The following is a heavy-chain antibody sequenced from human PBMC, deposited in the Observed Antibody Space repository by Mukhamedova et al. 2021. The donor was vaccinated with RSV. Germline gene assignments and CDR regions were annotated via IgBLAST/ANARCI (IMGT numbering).Heavy chain of an antibody. J-gene: IGHJ4*02. CDR3: ARGRIAVTGIRDFDF. V-gene: IGHV4-59*01. D-gene: IGHD6-19*01. CDR2: IYYTGKS. Sequence: SWIRQPPGKGLEWITYIYYTGKSNYNPSLKSRVITSIDTSNNKFTLKLTSVTAADTAVYYCARGRIAVTGIRDFDFWGQGAQVT.